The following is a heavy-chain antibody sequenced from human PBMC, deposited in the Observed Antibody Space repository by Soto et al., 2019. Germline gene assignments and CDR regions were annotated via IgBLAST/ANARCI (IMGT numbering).Heavy chain of an antibody. CDR2: INSDGSST. V-gene: IGHV3-74*01. CDR3: ARGSRDSYYYYNGRDV. D-gene: IGHD2-2*01. CDR1: GFTFSSYW. J-gene: IGHJ6*02. Sequence: GGSLRLSCAASGFTFSSYWMHWVRQAPGKGLVWVSRINSDGSSTSYADSVKGRFTISRDNAKNTLYLQMNSLKAEDTAVYYCARGSRDSYYYYNGRDVWGQGTTVTVSS.